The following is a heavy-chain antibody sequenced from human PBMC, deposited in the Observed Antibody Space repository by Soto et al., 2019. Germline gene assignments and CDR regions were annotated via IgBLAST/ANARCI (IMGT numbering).Heavy chain of an antibody. V-gene: IGHV4-59*01. CDR3: ARVRRYSSRPDAFDI. CDR2: VDYSGST. D-gene: IGHD6-13*01. J-gene: IGHJ3*02. Sequence: WIWIRQPPGKGLEYIGYVDYSGSTNYNPSLKSRVTISVDTSKNQFSLKLSSVTAADTAVYYCARVRRYSSRPDAFDIWGQGTMVTVSA.